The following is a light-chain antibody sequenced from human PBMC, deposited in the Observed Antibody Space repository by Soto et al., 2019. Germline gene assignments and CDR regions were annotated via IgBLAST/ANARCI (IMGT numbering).Light chain of an antibody. CDR1: QSVNYK. Sequence: EILMTQSPATLSVSPGERATLSCRASQSVNYKLAWYQQRPGQAPRLLIYGASTRATGIPARFSGRGSGTEFTLTISRLQSEDFAVYYCQQYDNWPPRYTFGQGTKLEIK. CDR2: GAS. V-gene: IGKV3-15*01. J-gene: IGKJ2*01. CDR3: QQYDNWPPRYT.